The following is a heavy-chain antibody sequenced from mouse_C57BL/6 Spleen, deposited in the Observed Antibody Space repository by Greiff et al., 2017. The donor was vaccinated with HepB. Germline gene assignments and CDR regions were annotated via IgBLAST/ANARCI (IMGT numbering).Heavy chain of an antibody. CDR1: GFTFSDYG. CDR3: ARRDYGSWFAY. Sequence: EVQLVESGGGLVKPGGSLKLSCAASGFTFSDYGMHWVRQAPEKGLEWVAYISSGSSTIYYADTVKGRFTISRDNAKNTLFLQMTSLRSEDTARYYCARRDYGSWFAYWGQGTLVTVSA. CDR2: ISSGSSTI. V-gene: IGHV5-17*01. D-gene: IGHD1-1*01. J-gene: IGHJ3*01.